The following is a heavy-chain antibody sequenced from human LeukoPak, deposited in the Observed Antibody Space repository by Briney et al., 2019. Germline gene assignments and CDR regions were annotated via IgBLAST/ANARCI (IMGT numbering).Heavy chain of an antibody. CDR2: INQDGSEK. CDR3: ARGRTNDN. V-gene: IGHV3-7*04. CDR1: GFTFTSFW. J-gene: IGHJ4*02. Sequence: PGVSLKLSCAASGFTFTSFWMTWVRQAPGKGLQWVANINQDGSEKYYVDSVKGRFTISRGNAKNSVYVQMNSLRAEDTAVYYCARGRTNDNWGQGTLVTVAS. D-gene: IGHD1-14*01.